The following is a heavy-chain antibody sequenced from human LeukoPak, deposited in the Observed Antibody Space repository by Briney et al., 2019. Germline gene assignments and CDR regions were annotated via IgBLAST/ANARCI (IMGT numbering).Heavy chain of an antibody. Sequence: GGSLRLSCAASGFTFNNYGMHWFRQAPGKGLEWVAVVSFDGSKKFYGDSVRGRFTISRDSSKDTLSLQMNSLRAEDTAVYYCARVHQGIQLWLKNWGQGTLVTVSS. CDR1: GFTFNNYG. CDR3: ARVHQGIQLWLKN. D-gene: IGHD5-18*01. J-gene: IGHJ4*02. V-gene: IGHV3-30*03. CDR2: VSFDGSKK.